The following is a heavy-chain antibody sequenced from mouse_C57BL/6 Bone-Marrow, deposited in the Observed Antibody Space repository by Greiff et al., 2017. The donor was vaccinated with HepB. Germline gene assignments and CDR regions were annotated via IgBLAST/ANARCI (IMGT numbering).Heavy chain of an antibody. J-gene: IGHJ1*03. CDR3: AKKGSLALYWYFDV. V-gene: IGHV2-5*01. CDR1: GFSLTSYG. Sequence: VKLQESGPGLVQPSQSLSITCTVSGFSLTSYGVHWVRQSPGKGLEWLGVIWRGGSTDYNAAFMSRLSITKDNSKSQVFFKMNSLQADDTAIYYCAKKGSLALYWYFDVWGTGTTVTVSS. CDR2: IWRGGST.